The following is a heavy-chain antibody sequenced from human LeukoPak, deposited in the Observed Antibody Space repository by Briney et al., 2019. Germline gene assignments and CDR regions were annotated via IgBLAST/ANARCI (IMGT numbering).Heavy chain of an antibody. J-gene: IGHJ6*03. CDR2: IIPIFGTA. V-gene: IGHV1-69*05. Sequence: SVKVSYKASGGTFSSYAISWVRQAPGQGLEWMGGIIPIFGTANYAQKFQGRVTITTDESTSTAYMELSSLRSEDTAVYYCARQYLVEGNSPYYYYYMDVWGKGTTVTVSS. CDR3: ARQYLVEGNSPYYYYYMDV. D-gene: IGHD4-23*01. CDR1: GGTFSSYA.